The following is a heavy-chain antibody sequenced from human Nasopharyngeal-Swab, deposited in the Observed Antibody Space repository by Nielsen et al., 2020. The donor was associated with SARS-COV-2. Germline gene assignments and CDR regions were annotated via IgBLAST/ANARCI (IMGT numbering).Heavy chain of an antibody. CDR1: GVSISTNSYY. J-gene: IGHJ4*02. CDR3: ARGISSWSD. D-gene: IGHD6-13*01. V-gene: IGHV4-39*07. CDR2: FYYSGST. Sequence: SETLSLTCTVSGVSISTNSYYWDWIRQPPGKGLEWIGSFYYSGSTYYNPSLKSRVTISVDTSKNQFSLKLSSVTAADTAVYYCARGISSWSDWGQGTLVTVSS.